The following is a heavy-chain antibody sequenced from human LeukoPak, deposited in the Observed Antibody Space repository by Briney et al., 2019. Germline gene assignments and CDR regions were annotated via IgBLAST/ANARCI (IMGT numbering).Heavy chain of an antibody. Sequence: SETLSLTCAVYGGSFSGYYWSWIRQPPGKGLEWIGEINHSGSTNYNPSLKSRVTISVDTSKNQFSLKLSSVTAADTAVYYCARERKVGAAAGTSSFGYWGQGTPVTVSS. CDR3: ARERKVGAAAGTSSFGY. CDR1: GGSFSGYY. V-gene: IGHV4-34*01. D-gene: IGHD6-13*01. J-gene: IGHJ4*02. CDR2: INHSGST.